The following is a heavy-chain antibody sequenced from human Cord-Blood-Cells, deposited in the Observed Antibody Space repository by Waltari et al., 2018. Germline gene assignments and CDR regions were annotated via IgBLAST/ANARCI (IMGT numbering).Heavy chain of an antibody. CDR2: INHSGST. CDR3: ARHAWDSSTFFDY. V-gene: IGHV4-34*01. Sequence: QVQLQQWGAGLLKPSETLSLTCAVYGGSLSGYYWSWIRQPPGKGLEWIGEINHSGSTNYNPSLKSRVTISVDTSKNQFSLKLSSVTAADTAVYYCARHAWDSSTFFDYWGQGTLVTVSS. CDR1: GGSLSGYY. D-gene: IGHD6-13*01. J-gene: IGHJ4*02.